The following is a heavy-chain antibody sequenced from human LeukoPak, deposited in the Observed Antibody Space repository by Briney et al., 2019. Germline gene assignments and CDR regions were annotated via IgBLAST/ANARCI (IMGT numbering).Heavy chain of an antibody. Sequence: SETLSLTCTVSGGSISSGGYYWSWIRQPAGKGLEWIGRIYTSGSTNYNPSLKSRVTISVDTSKNQFSLKLSSVTAADTAVYYCARDLPSSSGYYWDYWGQGTLVTVSS. CDR2: IYTSGST. CDR3: ARDLPSSSGYYWDY. CDR1: GGSISSGGYY. J-gene: IGHJ4*02. V-gene: IGHV4-61*02. D-gene: IGHD3-22*01.